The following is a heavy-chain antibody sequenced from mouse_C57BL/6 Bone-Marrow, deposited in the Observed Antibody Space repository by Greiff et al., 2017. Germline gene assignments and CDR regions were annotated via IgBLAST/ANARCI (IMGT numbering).Heavy chain of an antibody. V-gene: IGHV5-12*01. Sequence: EVKVEESGGGLVQPGGSLKLSCAASGFTFSDYYMYWVRQTPEQRLEWVAYISNGGGSTYYPDTVKGRFTISRDNTKNTLYLQMSRLKSEDTAMYYCARTYDGYYSYAMDYWGQGTSVTVSS. D-gene: IGHD2-3*01. J-gene: IGHJ4*01. CDR3: ARTYDGYYSYAMDY. CDR1: GFTFSDYY. CDR2: ISNGGGST.